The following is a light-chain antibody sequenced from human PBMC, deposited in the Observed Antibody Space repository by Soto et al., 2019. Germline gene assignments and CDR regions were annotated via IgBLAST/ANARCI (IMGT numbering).Light chain of an antibody. CDR3: GSYAGFNNFV. V-gene: IGLV2-8*02. Sequence: QSALTQPPSASRSPGQSVTISCTGTRSDVAGYNFVSWYQQHPGKAPKLIIYEVTKRPSGVPDRFSGSKSGNTASLTISGLQAEDEAHYYCGSYAGFNNFVFGTGTKVTVL. J-gene: IGLJ1*01. CDR1: RSDVAGYNF. CDR2: EVT.